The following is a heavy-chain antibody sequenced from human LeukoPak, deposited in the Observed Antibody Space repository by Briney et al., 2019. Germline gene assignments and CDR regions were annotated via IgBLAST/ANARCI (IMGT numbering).Heavy chain of an antibody. D-gene: IGHD3-3*01. CDR3: ARGSYYDFWSGYDAFDI. CDR1: GFTFSSYW. J-gene: IGHJ3*02. V-gene: IGHV3-74*01. CDR2: INSDGSST. Sequence: GGSLRLSCAASGFTFSSYWMHWVRQAPGKGLVWVSRINSDGSSTSYADSVKGRFTISRDNAKNTLYLQMNSLRAEDTAVYYCARGSYYDFWSGYDAFDIWGQGTMVTVSS.